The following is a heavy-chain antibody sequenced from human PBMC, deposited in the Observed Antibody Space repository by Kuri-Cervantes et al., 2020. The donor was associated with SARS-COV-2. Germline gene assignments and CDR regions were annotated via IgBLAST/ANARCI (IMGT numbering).Heavy chain of an antibody. CDR3: ARVVRSGSSSQVLYGLGYVHHMDV. V-gene: IGHV3-7*01. D-gene: IGHD3-16*01. CDR1: GFTFTDDW. CDR2: MRGDGGEH. Sequence: GGSLRLSCVGSGFTFTDDWMSWVRQAPGKGLEWVAIMRGDGGEHYYADSVRGRFSISRDNSKNSVYVEMNSLGAEDTAVYYCARVVRSGSSSQVLYGLGYVHHMDVWGNGTTVTVSS. J-gene: IGHJ6*03.